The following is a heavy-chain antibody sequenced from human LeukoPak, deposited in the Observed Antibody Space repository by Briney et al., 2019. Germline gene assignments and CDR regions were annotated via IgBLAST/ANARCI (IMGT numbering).Heavy chain of an antibody. CDR1: GFTFSSYG. V-gene: IGHV3-33*01. CDR3: AREGGYYDFWSGRRERKNFDY. CDR2: IWYDGSNK. J-gene: IGHJ4*02. Sequence: GRSLRLSCAASGFTFSSYGMHWVRQAQGKGLEWGAVIWYDGSNKYYADSVKGRFTISRDNSKNTLYPQMNSLRAEDTAVYYCAREGGYYDFWSGRRERKNFDYWGQGTLVTVSS. D-gene: IGHD3-3*01.